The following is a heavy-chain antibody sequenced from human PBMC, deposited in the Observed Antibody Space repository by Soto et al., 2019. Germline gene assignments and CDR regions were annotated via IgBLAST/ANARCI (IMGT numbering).Heavy chain of an antibody. CDR2: MSGSGGST. CDR1: GFTFSTYA. J-gene: IGHJ6*02. CDR3: AKDLSQGLAAHYYYYGMDV. V-gene: IGHV3-23*01. Sequence: VGSLRLSCVASGFTFSTYAMSWVRQAPGKGLEWVSAMSGSGGSTYYTHSVQGRFTISRDNSKTTLYLQMNSLRAEDTAIYYCAKDLSQGLAAHYYYYGMDVWGQGTTVTVSS. D-gene: IGHD6-19*01.